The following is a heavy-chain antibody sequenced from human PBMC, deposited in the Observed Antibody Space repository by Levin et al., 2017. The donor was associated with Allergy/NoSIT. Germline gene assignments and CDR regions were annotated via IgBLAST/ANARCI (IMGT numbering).Heavy chain of an antibody. Sequence: SQTLSLTCAISGDSVSSKSVTWNWIRQSPSRGLEWLGRTYYRSKWYNDYAVSVKGRITINPDTSKNQFSLQLNSVTPEDTAVYYCANMDSPYWGQGILVTVSS. V-gene: IGHV6-1*01. J-gene: IGHJ4*02. CDR2: TYYRSKWYN. CDR3: ANMDSPY. CDR1: GDSVSSKSVT. D-gene: IGHD3/OR15-3a*01.